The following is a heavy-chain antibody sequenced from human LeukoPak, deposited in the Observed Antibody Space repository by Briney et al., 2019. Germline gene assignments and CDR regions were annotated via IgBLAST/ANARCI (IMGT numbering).Heavy chain of an antibody. CDR2: INHSGST. D-gene: IGHD3-3*01. V-gene: IGHV4-34*01. Sequence: SETLSLTCAVYGGSFSGYYWSWIRQPPGKGLEWMGEINHSGSTNYNPSLKSRITISVDTSKNQFSLKLSSVTAADTAVYYCARGAIFGVVNYYYYYMDVWGKGTTVTVCS. CDR1: GGSFSGYY. J-gene: IGHJ6*03. CDR3: ARGAIFGVVNYYYYYMDV.